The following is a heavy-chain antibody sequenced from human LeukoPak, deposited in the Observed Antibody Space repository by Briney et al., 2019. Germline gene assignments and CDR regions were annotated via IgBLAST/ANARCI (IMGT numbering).Heavy chain of an antibody. CDR3: AKNKAGFGGYGDY. CDR1: GFTFSRYW. D-gene: IGHD3-3*01. V-gene: IGHV3-74*01. CDR2: INSDGSST. Sequence: GGSLRLSCAVSGFTFSRYWMHWVRQAPGKGLVWVSHINSDGSSTNYADSVKGRFTISRDNAKNTLFLQMNSLRAEDTAVYYCAKNKAGFGGYGDYWGQGTLVTVSS. J-gene: IGHJ4*02.